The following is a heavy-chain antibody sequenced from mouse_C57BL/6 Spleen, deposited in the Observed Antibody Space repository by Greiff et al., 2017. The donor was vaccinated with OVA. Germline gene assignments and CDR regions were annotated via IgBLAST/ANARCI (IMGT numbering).Heavy chain of an antibody. D-gene: IGHD1-1*01. CDR2: FYPGSGSI. Sequence: QVQLQQSGAELVKPGASVKLSCKASGYTFTEYTIHWVKQRSGQGLEWIGWFYPGSGSIKYNEKFKDKATLTADKSSSTVYMELSGLTSEDSAVYFCARHEDGDYYGSSLYAMDYWGQGTSVTVSS. CDR1: GYTFTEYT. J-gene: IGHJ4*01. CDR3: ARHEDGDYYGSSLYAMDY. V-gene: IGHV1-62-2*01.